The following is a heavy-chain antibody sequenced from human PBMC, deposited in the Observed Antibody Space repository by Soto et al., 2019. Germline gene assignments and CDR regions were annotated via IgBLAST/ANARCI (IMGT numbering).Heavy chain of an antibody. J-gene: IGHJ5*02. D-gene: IGHD3-3*01. Sequence: QVHLQESGPGLVKPSETLSLTCTVSGGAISTYYWTWIRQPAGRGLEWIGRIYSSGSTKYNPSLQSRVAMSLATSNNPASLSRASVTAADTAVYYCARGQRFSDWFDPWGQGTLVTVSS. CDR3: ARGQRFSDWFDP. CDR1: GGAISTYY. CDR2: IYSSGST. V-gene: IGHV4-4*07.